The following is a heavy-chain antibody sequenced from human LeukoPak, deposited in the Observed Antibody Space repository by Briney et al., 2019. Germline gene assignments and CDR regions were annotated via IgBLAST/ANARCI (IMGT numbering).Heavy chain of an antibody. D-gene: IGHD2-15*01. Sequence: PSETLSLTCAVYGESLNSYYWSWVRQPPGEGLEWIGEIYESGTTKYNPSLKSRVAFSMVPSKQQFSLILSSVTAADTAVYYCARGAWATRLASWGLGTPVIVSS. CDR1: GESLNSYY. J-gene: IGHJ4*02. CDR3: ARGAWATRLAS. CDR2: IYESGTT. V-gene: IGHV4-34*01.